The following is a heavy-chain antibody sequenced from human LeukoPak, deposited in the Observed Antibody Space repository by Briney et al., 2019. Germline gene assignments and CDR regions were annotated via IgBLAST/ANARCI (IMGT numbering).Heavy chain of an antibody. CDR1: GYIFTSYW. CDR2: IYPGDSDT. V-gene: IGHV5-51*01. J-gene: IGHJ5*02. D-gene: IGHD1-1*01. Sequence: GESLQISCKGSGYIFTSYWIGWVRPLPGKGLEWMGIIYPGDSDTRYSPSFQGQVTISADKSISTAYLQWSSLKASDTAMYYCARLERHWFDPWGQGTLVTVSS. CDR3: ARLERHWFDP.